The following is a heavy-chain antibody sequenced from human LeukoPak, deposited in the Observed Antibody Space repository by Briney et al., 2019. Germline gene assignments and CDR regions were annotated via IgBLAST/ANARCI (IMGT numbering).Heavy chain of an antibody. CDR3: ARKMQQQLCDAFDI. Sequence: ASVKVSCKASGGTFSSYAISWVRQAPGQGLEWMGWINPNSGGTNYAQKFQGRVTMTRDTSISTAYMELSRLRSDDTAVYYCARKMQQQLCDAFDIWGQGTMVTVSS. CDR1: GGTFSSYA. CDR2: INPNSGGT. J-gene: IGHJ3*02. D-gene: IGHD6-13*01. V-gene: IGHV1-2*02.